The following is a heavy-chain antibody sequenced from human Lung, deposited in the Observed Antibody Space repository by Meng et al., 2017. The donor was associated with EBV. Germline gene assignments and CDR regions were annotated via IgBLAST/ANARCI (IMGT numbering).Heavy chain of an antibody. D-gene: IGHD5-12*01. Sequence: QVQLVQSGAEVKKPGAAVKVSCKASGYTFTSYGISWVRQAPGQGLEWMGWISAYNGNTNYAQKLQGRVTMTTDTSTSTAYMELRSLRSDDTAVYYCARNRPRGVATGANWFDPWGQGTLVTVSS. CDR2: ISAYNGNT. CDR3: ARNRPRGVATGANWFDP. CDR1: GYTFTSYG. J-gene: IGHJ5*02. V-gene: IGHV1-18*01.